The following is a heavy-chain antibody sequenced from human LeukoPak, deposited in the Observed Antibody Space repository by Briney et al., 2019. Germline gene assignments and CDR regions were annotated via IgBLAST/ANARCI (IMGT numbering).Heavy chain of an antibody. CDR2: IIPIFGTA. Sequence: ASVKVSCKASGGTFSSYAISWVRQAPGQGLEWMGGIIPIFGTANYAQKFQGRVTITADESTSTAYMELSSLRSEDTAVYYCARGAGRDYYDSSGYPPYYYWGQGTLVTVSS. CDR1: GGTFSSYA. J-gene: IGHJ4*02. CDR3: ARGAGRDYYDSSGYPPYYY. D-gene: IGHD3-22*01. V-gene: IGHV1-69*13.